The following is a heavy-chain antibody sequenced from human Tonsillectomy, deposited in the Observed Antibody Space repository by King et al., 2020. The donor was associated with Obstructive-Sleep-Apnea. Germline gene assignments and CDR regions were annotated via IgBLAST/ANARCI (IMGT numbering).Heavy chain of an antibody. CDR2: IYYSGST. V-gene: IGHV4-31*03. Sequence: QLQESGPGLVKPSQTLSLTCPVSGGSISSGGYYWIWIRQHPGKGLEWIGYIYYSGSTYYTPSLKSRVTISVDTAKNQFSLKLSSVTAAVTAVYYCSRDTGCSGGSCYGYWGQGTLVTVSS. CDR3: SRDTGCSGGSCYGY. D-gene: IGHD2-15*01. J-gene: IGHJ4*02. CDR1: GGSISSGGYY.